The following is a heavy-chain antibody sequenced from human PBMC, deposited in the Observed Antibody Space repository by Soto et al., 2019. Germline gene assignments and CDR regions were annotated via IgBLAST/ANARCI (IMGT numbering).Heavy chain of an antibody. CDR2: ISYTGTT. CDR3: AKLVAVAGTDDWFDP. J-gene: IGHJ5*02. CDR1: GGSVSSGGYH. D-gene: IGHD6-19*01. V-gene: IGHV4-61*08. Sequence: QVQLQESGPGLVKPSETLSLTCSVSGGSVSSGGYHWTWIRQPPGKGLEWIGYISYTGTTNYNPPLKSRVTISVDTSKNQFSLRLTSVTPADTALYYCAKLVAVAGTDDWFDPWGQGTLVTVSS.